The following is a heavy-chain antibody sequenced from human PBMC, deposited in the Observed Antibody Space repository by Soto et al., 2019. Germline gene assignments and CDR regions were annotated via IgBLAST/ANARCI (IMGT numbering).Heavy chain of an antibody. CDR2: IYYSGST. CDR3: ARAGSGSYPYYYGMDV. Sequence: SETLSLTCTVSGGSISSYYWSWIRQPPGKGLEWIGYIYYSGSTNYNPSLKRRVTISVDTSKNQFSLKLSSVTAADTAVYYCARAGSGSYPYYYGMDVWGQGTTVTVSS. CDR1: GGSISSYY. J-gene: IGHJ6*02. V-gene: IGHV4-59*01. D-gene: IGHD1-26*01.